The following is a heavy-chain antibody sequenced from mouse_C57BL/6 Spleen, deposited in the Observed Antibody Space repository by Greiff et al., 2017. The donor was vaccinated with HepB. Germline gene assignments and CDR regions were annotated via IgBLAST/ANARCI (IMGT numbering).Heavy chain of an antibody. J-gene: IGHJ4*01. CDR2: IHPNSGST. CDR3: ARSDYGYENAMDY. D-gene: IGHD2-2*01. Sequence: QVQLQQPGAELVKPGASVKLSCKASGYTFTSYWMHWVKQRPGQGLEWIGMIHPNSGSTNYNEKFKSKATLTVDKSSSTAYMQLSSLTSEDSAVYYCARSDYGYENAMDYWGQGTSVTVSS. CDR1: GYTFTSYW. V-gene: IGHV1-64*01.